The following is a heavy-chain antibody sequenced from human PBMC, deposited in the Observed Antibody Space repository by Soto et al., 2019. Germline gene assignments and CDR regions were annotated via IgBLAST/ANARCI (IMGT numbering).Heavy chain of an antibody. V-gene: IGHV4-31*03. J-gene: IGHJ5*02. D-gene: IGHD3-10*01. CDR2: IYYSGST. CDR3: AREPFGDTLEGWFDP. Sequence: QVQLQESGPGLVKPSQTLSLTCTVSGGSISSGGYYWSWIRQHPGKGLEWIGYIYYSGSTYYNPSLKSRVTISVDTSKNQFSLKLSSVTAADTAVYYCAREPFGDTLEGWFDPWGQGTLVTVSS. CDR1: GGSISSGGYY.